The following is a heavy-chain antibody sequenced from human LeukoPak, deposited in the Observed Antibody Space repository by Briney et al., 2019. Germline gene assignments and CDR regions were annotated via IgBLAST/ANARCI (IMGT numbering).Heavy chain of an antibody. V-gene: IGHV1-2*02. D-gene: IGHD2-15*01. CDR3: ARFPLGVVAASYYVDV. Sequence: ASVKLSCKASGFTFTDYHMHWVRQAPGQGLEWVGWINLNSGGTNYAQRFQGRVTMTRDTSINTAYMELTRLRSDDTAVYYCARFPLGVVAASYYVDVWGKGTTVTVS. CDR1: GFTFTDYH. J-gene: IGHJ6*03. CDR2: INLNSGGT.